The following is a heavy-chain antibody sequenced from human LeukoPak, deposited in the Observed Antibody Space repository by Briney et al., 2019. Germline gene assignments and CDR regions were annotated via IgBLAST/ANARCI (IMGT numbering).Heavy chain of an antibody. V-gene: IGHV3-30*18. CDR3: AKSGTTRSWSPRVKTYFDY. CDR1: GFTFSSYG. J-gene: IGHJ4*02. Sequence: PGGSLRLSCAASGFTFSSYGMQWVRQAPGKGLEWVAVISSDGSNKYYADSVKGRFTISRDISKSMIYLQMNSLRAEDTAVYYCAKSGTTRSWSPRVKTYFDYWGQGTLVTVSS. D-gene: IGHD6-13*01. CDR2: ISSDGSNK.